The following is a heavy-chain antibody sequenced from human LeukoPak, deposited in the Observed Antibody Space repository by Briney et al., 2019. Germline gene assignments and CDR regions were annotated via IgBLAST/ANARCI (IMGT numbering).Heavy chain of an antibody. CDR2: ISSSGSTI. V-gene: IGHV3-48*03. Sequence: PGGSLRLSCAASGFTFSSYEMNWVRPAPGKGVEWLSYISSSGSTIYYADSVKGRFTISRDNDKKLLYLQMNSLRAEDTAVYYCARAPGSSGYAFDIWGQGTVVTVSS. CDR1: GFTFSSYE. J-gene: IGHJ3*02. CDR3: ARAPGSSGYAFDI. D-gene: IGHD6-13*01.